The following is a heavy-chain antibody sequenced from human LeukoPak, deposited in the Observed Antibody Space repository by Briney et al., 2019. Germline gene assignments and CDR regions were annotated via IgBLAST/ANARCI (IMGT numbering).Heavy chain of an antibody. CDR1: GGSISSSSHY. CDR2: IDYSGST. CDR3: AGLWPFGVVVMGEQSADDIDY. Sequence: SEALSLTCTVSGGSISSSSHYWGWIRQPPGRGLEWIVSIDYSGSTYSDPSLTSRLTISLDRSKNHFSLKLRSVTAADTAVYYCAGLWPFGVVVMGEQSADDIDYWGQGTLVTVSS. D-gene: IGHD3-3*01. V-gene: IGHV4-39*07. J-gene: IGHJ4*02.